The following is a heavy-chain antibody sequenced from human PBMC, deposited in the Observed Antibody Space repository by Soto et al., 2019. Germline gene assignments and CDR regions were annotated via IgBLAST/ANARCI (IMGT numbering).Heavy chain of an antibody. Sequence: QVQLQESGPGLVKPSETLSLTCTVSGGSITNYYWSWIRQPPGKGLEWIWFIFYSGSTNYNPFLKSRLTISVATSKNQVSLKLSHVTAADTAVYYCARDSTAVAARYCGMDVWGQGTTVTVSS. CDR1: GGSITNYY. CDR2: IFYSGST. J-gene: IGHJ6*02. V-gene: IGHV4-59*01. D-gene: IGHD5-18*01. CDR3: ARDSTAVAARYCGMDV.